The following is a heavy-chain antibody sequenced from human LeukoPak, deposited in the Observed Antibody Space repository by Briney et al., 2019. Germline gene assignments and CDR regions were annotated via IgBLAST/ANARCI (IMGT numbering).Heavy chain of an antibody. D-gene: IGHD6-13*01. Sequence: GASVKVSCKASGYTFTNYDFNWMRQATGQGLERMGWMNPNSGSTGYAQKFQGRVTMTRDTSTSTVYMELSSLRSEDTAVYYCARDGSTYSSSFPDYWGQGTLVTVSS. CDR3: ARDGSTYSSSFPDY. CDR2: MNPNSGST. V-gene: IGHV1-8*01. CDR1: GYTFTNYD. J-gene: IGHJ4*02.